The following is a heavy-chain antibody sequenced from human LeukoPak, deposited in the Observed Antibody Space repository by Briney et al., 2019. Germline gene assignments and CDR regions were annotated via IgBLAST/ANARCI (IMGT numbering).Heavy chain of an antibody. CDR3: ARHMTTVTPPQH. Sequence: PSETLSLTCAVSGGSISSGGYSWSWIRQPPGKGLEWIGYIYHSGSTYYNPSLKSRVTISVDRSKNQFSLKLSSVTAADTAVYYCARHMTTVTPPQHWGQGTLVTVSS. J-gene: IGHJ1*01. V-gene: IGHV4-30-2*01. CDR2: IYHSGST. CDR1: GGSISSGGYS. D-gene: IGHD4-17*01.